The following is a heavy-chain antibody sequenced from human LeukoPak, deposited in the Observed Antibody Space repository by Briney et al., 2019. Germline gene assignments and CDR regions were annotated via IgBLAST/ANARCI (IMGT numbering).Heavy chain of an antibody. CDR2: IYYSGST. V-gene: IGHV4-59*11. CDR3: ARIVGATCYFDY. J-gene: IGHJ4*02. CDR1: GGSISSHY. Sequence: NPSETLSLTCTVSGGSISSHYWSWIRQPPGKGLEWIGYIYYSGSTNYNPSLKSRVTISVDTSKNQFSLKLSSVTAADTAVYYCARIVGATCYFDYWGQGTLVTVSS. D-gene: IGHD1-26*01.